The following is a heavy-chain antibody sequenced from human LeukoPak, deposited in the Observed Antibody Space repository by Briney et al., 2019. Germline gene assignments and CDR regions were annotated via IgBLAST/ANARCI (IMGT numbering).Heavy chain of an antibody. D-gene: IGHD5-18*01. Sequence: GGSLRLSCAASGFAFSSYWMHWVRQAPGKGLVWVSRINSDGSSTSYADSVEGRFTISRDNAKNTLYLQMNSLRAEDTAVYYCARDSRGGYGIDYWGQGTLVTVSS. CDR3: ARDSRGGYGIDY. CDR1: GFAFSSYW. CDR2: INSDGSST. J-gene: IGHJ4*02. V-gene: IGHV3-74*01.